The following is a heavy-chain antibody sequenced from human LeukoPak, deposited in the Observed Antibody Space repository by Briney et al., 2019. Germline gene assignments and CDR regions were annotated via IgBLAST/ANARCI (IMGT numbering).Heavy chain of an antibody. CDR2: ISGSGSSGSTI. CDR1: GFTFSSYA. V-gene: IGHV3-23*01. D-gene: IGHD3-10*01. Sequence: PGGSLRLSCVASGFTFSSYAMSWVRQAPGKGLEWVSAISGSGSSGSTIYYADSVKGRFTISRDNAKNSLYLQMNSLRAEDTAVYYCARYGITMVRGVIQLNAFDIWGQGTMVTVSS. CDR3: ARYGITMVRGVIQLNAFDI. J-gene: IGHJ3*02.